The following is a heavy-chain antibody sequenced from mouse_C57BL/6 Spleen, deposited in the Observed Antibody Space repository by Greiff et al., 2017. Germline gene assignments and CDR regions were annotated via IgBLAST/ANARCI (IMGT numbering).Heavy chain of an antibody. Sequence: VQLQQSGAELVRPGSSVKLSCKASGYTFTSYWMHWVKQRPIQGLEWIGNIDPSDSETHYNQKFKDKATLTVDKSSSTAYMQLSSLTSEDSAVYYCAIYGSSPYAMDYWGQGTSVTVSS. CDR3: AIYGSSPYAMDY. J-gene: IGHJ4*01. CDR2: IDPSDSET. CDR1: GYTFTSYW. V-gene: IGHV1-52*01. D-gene: IGHD1-1*01.